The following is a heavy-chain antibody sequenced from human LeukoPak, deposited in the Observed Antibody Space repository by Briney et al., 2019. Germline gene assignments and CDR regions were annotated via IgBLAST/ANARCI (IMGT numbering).Heavy chain of an antibody. V-gene: IGHV1-69*04. CDR3: ARKDGYNLRGIGPIDP. D-gene: IGHD5-24*01. CDR2: IIPIFGIA. CDR1: GGTFSSYA. Sequence: SVKVSCKASGGTFSSYAISWVRQAPGQGLEWMGRIIPIFGIANYAQKFQGRVTITADKSTSTAYMELSSLRSEDTAVYYCARKDGYNLRGIGPIDPWGQGTLVTVSS. J-gene: IGHJ5*02.